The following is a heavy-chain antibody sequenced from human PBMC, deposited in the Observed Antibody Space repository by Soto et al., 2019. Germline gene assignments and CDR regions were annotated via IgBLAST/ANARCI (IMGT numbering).Heavy chain of an antibody. CDR1: GGSISSGGYY. D-gene: IGHD4-17*01. CDR3: ARWYGGSLDY. Sequence: SETLSLTCTVSGGSISSGGYYWRWIRQHPGKGLEWIGYIYYSGSTYYNPSLKSRVTISVDTSKKQFSPKLSSVTAADTAVYYCARWYGGSLDYWGQGTLVTVSS. V-gene: IGHV4-31*03. CDR2: IYYSGST. J-gene: IGHJ4*02.